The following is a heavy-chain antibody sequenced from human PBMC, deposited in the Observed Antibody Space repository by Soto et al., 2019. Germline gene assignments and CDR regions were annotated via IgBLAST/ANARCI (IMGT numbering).Heavy chain of an antibody. D-gene: IGHD6-19*01. J-gene: IGHJ3*02. V-gene: IGHV1-18*01. CDR1: GYTFSAYG. CDR3: AGDVRAGDVFDI. Sequence: QVQLVQSGAEVKKPGASVKVSCKASGYTFSAYGISWVRQAPGQGLEWMGWISGHNGNTHYAQKFQDRVTMTTDTSTSIAYMELRGLRSEDTAVYYCAGDVRAGDVFDIWGQGTMVTVSS. CDR2: ISGHNGNT.